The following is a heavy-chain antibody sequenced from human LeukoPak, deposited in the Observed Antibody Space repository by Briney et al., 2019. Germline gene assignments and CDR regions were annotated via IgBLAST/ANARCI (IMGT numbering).Heavy chain of an antibody. V-gene: IGHV3-23*01. CDR3: AKQFYYDILTGYYSFDY. J-gene: IGHJ4*02. Sequence: GGSLRLSCAASGFTFSSYAMSWVREAPGKGLEWVSAISGSGGSTYYADSVKGRFTISRDNSKNTLYLQMNSLRAEDTAVYYCAKQFYYDILTGYYSFDYWGQGTLVTVSS. CDR1: GFTFSSYA. CDR2: ISGSGGST. D-gene: IGHD3-9*01.